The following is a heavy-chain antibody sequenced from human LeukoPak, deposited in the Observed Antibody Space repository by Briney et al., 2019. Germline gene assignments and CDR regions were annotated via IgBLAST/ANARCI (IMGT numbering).Heavy chain of an antibody. CDR3: ATDAETTVTPFDQ. J-gene: IGHJ4*02. Sequence: SETLSLTCTVSGGSISSYYWSWIRQPPGKGLEWIGYIYYSGSTNYNPSLKSRVTISVDTSKNQFSLKLSSVTAADTAVYYCATDAETTVTPFDQWGQGTLVTVSS. D-gene: IGHD4-17*01. CDR2: IYYSGST. CDR1: GGSISSYY. V-gene: IGHV4-59*12.